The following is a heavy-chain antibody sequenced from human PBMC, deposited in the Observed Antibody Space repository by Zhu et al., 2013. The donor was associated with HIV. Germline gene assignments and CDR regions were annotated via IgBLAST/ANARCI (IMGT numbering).Heavy chain of an antibody. J-gene: IGHJ6*02. CDR2: IIPIFGTA. Sequence: QVQLVQSGAEVKKPGSSVKVSCKASGGTFSSYAISWVRQAPGQGLEWMGGIIPIFGTANYAQKFQGRVTITADESTSTAYMELSSLRSEDTAVYYCASAIGIVGATTYYYYGMDVWGQGTTGHRLL. D-gene: IGHD1-26*01. V-gene: IGHV1-69*01. CDR3: ASAIGIVGATTYYYYGMDV. CDR1: GGTFSSYA.